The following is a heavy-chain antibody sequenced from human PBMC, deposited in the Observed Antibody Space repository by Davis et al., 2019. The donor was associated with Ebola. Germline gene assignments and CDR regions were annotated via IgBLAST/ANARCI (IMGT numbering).Heavy chain of an antibody. Sequence: MPSETLSLTCTVSGGSISSYYWSWIRQPPGKGLEWIGYIYYSGSTYYNPSLKSRVTISVDTSKNQFSLKLSSVTAADTAVYYCARGGYDFWSGYYTNWFDPWGQGTLVTVSS. J-gene: IGHJ5*02. V-gene: IGHV4-59*01. CDR3: ARGGYDFWSGYYTNWFDP. CDR1: GGSISSYY. D-gene: IGHD3-3*01. CDR2: IYYSGST.